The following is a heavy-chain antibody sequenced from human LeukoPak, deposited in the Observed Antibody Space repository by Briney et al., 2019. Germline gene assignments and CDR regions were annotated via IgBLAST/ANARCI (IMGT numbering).Heavy chain of an antibody. D-gene: IGHD6-19*01. J-gene: IGHJ4*02. CDR3: ARESSGWYLDY. CDR1: GGPISGYY. CDR2: ISYSGST. Sequence: SETLSLTCTVSGGPISGYYWTWIRQPPGKGQEWIGYISYSGSTNYNPSLKSRVTISVDTSTNQFSLKLSSVTAADTAVYYCARESSGWYLDYWGQGTLVTVSS. V-gene: IGHV4-59*01.